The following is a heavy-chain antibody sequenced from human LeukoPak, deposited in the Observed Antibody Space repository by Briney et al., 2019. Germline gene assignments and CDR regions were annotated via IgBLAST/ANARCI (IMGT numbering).Heavy chain of an antibody. CDR2: ISYDGSNK. V-gene: IGHV3-30*18. J-gene: IGHJ4*02. Sequence: GGSLRLSRAASGFTFTTYGMHWVRQAPGKGLEWVAVISYDGSNKYYADSVKGRFTISRDNSKNTLYLQMNSLRAEDTAVYYCAKGGASGSYYDSSGYEHFDYWGQGTLVTVSS. D-gene: IGHD3-22*01. CDR1: GFTFTTYG. CDR3: AKGGASGSYYDSSGYEHFDY.